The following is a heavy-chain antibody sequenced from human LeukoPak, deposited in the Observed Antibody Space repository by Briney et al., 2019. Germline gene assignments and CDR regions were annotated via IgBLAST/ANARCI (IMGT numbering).Heavy chain of an antibody. J-gene: IGHJ3*02. CDR2: IYYSGST. CDR1: GGSISSYY. CDR3: ARNYYDSSGFDRNDAFDI. Sequence: SETLSLTRTVSGGSISSYYWSWIRQPPGKGLEWIGYIYYSGSTNYNPSLKSRVTISVDTSKNQFSLKLSFVTAADTAVYYCARNYYDSSGFDRNDAFDIWGQGTMVTVSS. V-gene: IGHV4-59*01. D-gene: IGHD3-22*01.